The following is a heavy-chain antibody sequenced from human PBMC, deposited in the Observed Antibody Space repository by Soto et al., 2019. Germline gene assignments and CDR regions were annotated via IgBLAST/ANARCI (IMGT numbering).Heavy chain of an antibody. CDR1: GFSLSVNGVG. J-gene: IGHJ5*02. D-gene: IGHD1-1*01. CDR2: IYWNDGT. Sequence: ESGPTLVNPTQTLALPCAFSGFSLSVNGVGVGWIRQPPGGALEWLAIIYWNDGTSIRPTLQSRLSISKDTSKNQVVLSLTNMDPRDTGTYHWARKTSCSYWKFDPWGPGAQVTVSS. V-gene: IGHV2-5*01. CDR3: ARKTSCSYWKFDP.